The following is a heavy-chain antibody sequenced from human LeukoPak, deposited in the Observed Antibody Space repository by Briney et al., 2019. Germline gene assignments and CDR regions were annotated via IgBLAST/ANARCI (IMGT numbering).Heavy chain of an antibody. CDR3: ASRAHYYYYMDV. Sequence: SETLSLTCTVSGVSMSAYYWSWIRQPPGKGLEWIGYIHYSGGINYNPSLKSRAPISIDTSNMQFSLKLNSATAADTAVYYCASRAHYYYYMDVWGKGTTVTVSS. CDR2: IHYSGGI. V-gene: IGHV4-59*01. J-gene: IGHJ6*03. CDR1: GVSMSAYY.